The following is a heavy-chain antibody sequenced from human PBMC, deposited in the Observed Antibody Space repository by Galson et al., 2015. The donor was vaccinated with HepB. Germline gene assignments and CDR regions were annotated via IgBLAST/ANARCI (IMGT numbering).Heavy chain of an antibody. Sequence: PALVKPTQPLTLTCTFSGFSLSTRGVGVGWIRQPPGKALEWLALIYWNDDKRYSPSLKSRLTITKDTSKNQVVLTMTNMDPVDTATYYCVSSPSATAIPYYFDYWGQGTLVTVSS. CDR1: GFSLSTRGVG. V-gene: IGHV2-5*04. CDR3: VSSPSATAIPYYFDY. CDR2: IYWNDDK. D-gene: IGHD2-2*02. J-gene: IGHJ4*02.